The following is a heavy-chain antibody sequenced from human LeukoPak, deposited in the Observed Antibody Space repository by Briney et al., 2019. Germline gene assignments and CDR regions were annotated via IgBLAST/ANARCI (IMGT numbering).Heavy chain of an antibody. CDR3: ARHPPGRPYFDY. J-gene: IGHJ4*02. Sequence: PSETLSLTCTVSADAINNYGWSRIRQPPGKGLEWIAYIYYSGSTNSNPSLKSRVTISVDRSKNQFSLRLSSVTAADTAVYYCARHPPGRPYFDYWGQGSLVTVSS. CDR2: IYYSGST. V-gene: IGHV4-59*08. CDR1: ADAINNYG.